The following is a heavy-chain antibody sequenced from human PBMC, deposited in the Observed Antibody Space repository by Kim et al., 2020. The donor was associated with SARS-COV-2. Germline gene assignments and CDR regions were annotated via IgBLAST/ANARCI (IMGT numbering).Heavy chain of an antibody. CDR2: MNPKSGNI. D-gene: IGHD2-15*01. J-gene: IGHJ6*03. CDR1: GDTFSDYE. V-gene: IGHV1-8*01. CDR3: AKGLADLVVVPFLYYYYYMDV. Sequence: ASVKVSCQASGDTFSDYEINWVRQASGQGLEWMGWMNPKSGNIGLAQKFQGRVTMTRNTSINTVYLELNSLRSEDTAVYYCAKGLADLVVVPFLYYYYYMDVWGKGTTVTVSS.